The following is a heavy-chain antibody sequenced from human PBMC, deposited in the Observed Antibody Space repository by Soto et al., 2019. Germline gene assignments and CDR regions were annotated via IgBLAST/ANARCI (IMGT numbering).Heavy chain of an antibody. V-gene: IGHV3-30-3*01. J-gene: IGHJ4*02. Sequence: QVQLVESGGGVVQPGRSLRLSCAASGFIFSTYAMHWVRQAPGKGLEWVAVISYDGSNKYYADSVKGRFTISRDNSKNTLYLQMDSRRAEDTALYYCARDQSSGWTGESDYWGQGTLVTVSS. CDR3: ARDQSSGWTGESDY. D-gene: IGHD6-19*01. CDR1: GFIFSTYA. CDR2: ISYDGSNK.